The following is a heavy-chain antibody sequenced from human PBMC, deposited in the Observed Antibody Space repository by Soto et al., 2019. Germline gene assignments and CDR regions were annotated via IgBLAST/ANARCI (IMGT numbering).Heavy chain of an antibody. CDR1: GFTFSSYS. J-gene: IGHJ4*02. Sequence: GGSLRLSCAASGFTFSSYSMNWVRQAPGKGLEWVSSISSSSSYIYYADSVKGRFTISRDNAKNSLYLQMNSLRAEDTAVYYCARGYYDILTGYLHDYWGQGTLVTVSS. CDR3: ARGYYDILTGYLHDY. D-gene: IGHD3-9*01. V-gene: IGHV3-21*01. CDR2: ISSSSSYI.